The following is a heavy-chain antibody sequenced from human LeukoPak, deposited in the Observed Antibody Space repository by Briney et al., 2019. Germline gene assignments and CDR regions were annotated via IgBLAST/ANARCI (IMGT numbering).Heavy chain of an antibody. CDR1: GFTFSSYS. Sequence: TGGSLRLSCAASGFTFSSYSMNWVRQAAGKGLEWVSYISSSSSTKYYADSVKGRFTISRDNSKNTLYLQLNSLRPEDTAVYYCARDQLAYSGYDTLFDYWGQGTLVTVSS. J-gene: IGHJ4*02. D-gene: IGHD5-12*01. CDR3: ARDQLAYSGYDTLFDY. CDR2: ISSSSSTK. V-gene: IGHV3-48*01.